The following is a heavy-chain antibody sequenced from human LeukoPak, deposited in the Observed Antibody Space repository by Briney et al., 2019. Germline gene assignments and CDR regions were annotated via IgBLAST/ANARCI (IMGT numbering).Heavy chain of an antibody. J-gene: IGHJ3*02. CDR1: GFSFSSSW. CDR2: ISPDGSST. CDR3: ARLQCITPQPMTEGFDI. V-gene: IGHV3-74*01. D-gene: IGHD3-16*01. Sequence: GGSLRLSCAASGFSFSSSWMLWVRQTPGKGLVWLSRISPDGSSTSYADSVKGRFTVSRDIARNTLSLQMNSLRAEDSAVYYCARLQCITPQPMTEGFDIWGQGTMVTVSS.